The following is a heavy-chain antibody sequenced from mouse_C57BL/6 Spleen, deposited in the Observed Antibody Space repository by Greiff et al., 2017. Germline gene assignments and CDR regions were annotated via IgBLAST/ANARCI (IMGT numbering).Heavy chain of an antibody. D-gene: IGHD2-4*01. CDR2: ISYDGSN. CDR1: GYSITSGYY. J-gene: IGHJ2*01. Sequence: EVQLVESGPGLVKPSQSLSLTCSVTGYSITSGYYWNWIRQFPGNILEWMGYISYDGSNNYNPSLKNRISITRDTSKNQFFLKLNSVTTEDTATYYCARDEGLRPDYWGQGTTLTVSS. CDR3: ARDEGLRPDY. V-gene: IGHV3-6*01.